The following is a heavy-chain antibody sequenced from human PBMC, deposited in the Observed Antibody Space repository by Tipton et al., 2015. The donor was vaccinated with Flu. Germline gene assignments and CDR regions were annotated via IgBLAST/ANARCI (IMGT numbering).Heavy chain of an antibody. V-gene: IGHV6-1*01. CDR1: GDSVSSNRAA. J-gene: IGHJ4*02. Sequence: TLSLTCAISGDSVSSNRAAWNWIRQSPSRGLEWLGRTYYKSNWYKDYAVPVKSRITINPDTSKNQFSLQLNSVTPEDTAVYYCARGGQWGELGVDYWGQGTLVTVSS. CDR3: ARGGQWGELGVDY. D-gene: IGHD6-19*01. CDR2: TYYKSNWYK.